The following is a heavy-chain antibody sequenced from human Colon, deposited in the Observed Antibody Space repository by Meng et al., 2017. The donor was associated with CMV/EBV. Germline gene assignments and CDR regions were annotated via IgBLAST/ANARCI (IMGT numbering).Heavy chain of an antibody. CDR2: IMGNSRTI. V-gene: IGHV3-48*04. J-gene: IGHJ4*02. D-gene: IGHD2-15*01. CDR3: AKDLSSFAPLPMDF. Sequence: GGSLRLSCEASGFTFSIYSMNWVRQSPGKGLEWVAHIMGNSRTIYYADSVKGRFTISRDNGKNSLYLQMNSLRLEDTALYYCAKDLSSFAPLPMDFWGQGTPVTVSS. CDR1: GFTFSIYS.